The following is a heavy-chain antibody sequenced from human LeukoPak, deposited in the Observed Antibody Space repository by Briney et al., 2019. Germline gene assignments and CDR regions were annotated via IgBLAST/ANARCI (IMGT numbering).Heavy chain of an antibody. V-gene: IGHV4-34*01. D-gene: IGHD2-2*02. CDR3: ARAPLLYCSSTSCYNYYYYYGMDV. CDR2: INHSGST. CDR1: GGSFSGYY. Sequence: PETLSLTCAVYGGSFSGYYWSWIRQPPGKGLEWIGEINHSGSTNYNPSLKSRVTISVDTSKNQFSLKLSSVTAADTAVYYCARAPLLYCSSTSCYNYYYYYGMDVWGQGTTVTVSS. J-gene: IGHJ6*02.